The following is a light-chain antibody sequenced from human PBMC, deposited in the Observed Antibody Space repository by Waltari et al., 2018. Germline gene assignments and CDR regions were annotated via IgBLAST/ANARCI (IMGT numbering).Light chain of an antibody. J-gene: IGKJ2*01. V-gene: IGKV4-1*01. CDR1: HSRLWETGSNY. CDR3: QQYCGIPS. Sequence: DIVMTQSLDSLTVALGERATLNCSSSHSRLWETGSNYLAWYQQKPGQPPKLLISWASNRESGVPNQHSCRRSGPDFALTITRLQSEDVATYYCQQYCGIPSFGQGTKLE. CDR2: WAS.